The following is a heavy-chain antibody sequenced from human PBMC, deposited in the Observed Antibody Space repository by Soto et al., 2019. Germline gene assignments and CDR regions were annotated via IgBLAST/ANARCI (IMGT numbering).Heavy chain of an antibody. J-gene: IGHJ6*03. CDR1: GFTFSSYG. D-gene: IGHD2-2*01. Sequence: GGSLRLSCAASGFTFSSYGMHWVRQAPGKGLEWVAVIWYDGSNKYYVDSVKGRFTISRDNSKNTLYLQMNRLRAEDPAVYYCARGPPVVPAAMDYYMDVWGKGTTVTVSS. V-gene: IGHV3-33*01. CDR2: IWYDGSNK. CDR3: ARGPPVVPAAMDYYMDV.